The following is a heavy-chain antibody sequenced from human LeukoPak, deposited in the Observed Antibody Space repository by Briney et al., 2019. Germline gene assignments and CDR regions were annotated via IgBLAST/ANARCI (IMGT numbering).Heavy chain of an antibody. Sequence: GGSLRLSCAASGFTFSDYYMSWIRQAPGKGLEWVSYISSSGSTIYYADSVKGRFTISRDNAKNSLYLQMNSLRAEDTAVYYCASVGPSSWAGIYAFDIWGQGTMVTGSS. CDR3: ASVGPSSWAGIYAFDI. D-gene: IGHD6-13*01. CDR1: GFTFSDYY. J-gene: IGHJ3*02. CDR2: ISSSGSTI. V-gene: IGHV3-11*01.